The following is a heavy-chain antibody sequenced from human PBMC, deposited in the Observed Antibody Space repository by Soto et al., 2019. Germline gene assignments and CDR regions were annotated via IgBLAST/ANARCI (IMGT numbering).Heavy chain of an antibody. V-gene: IGHV4-30-4*01. J-gene: IGHJ5*01. Sequence: LTCSVSGDSISTVDYFWAWIRQPPGQALEYIGYIYKSATTYYNPSFEGRVAISLDTSKNHFSLNVTSMTAADTAVYFCARGRYCLTGRCFPNWFDSWGQGTLVTVSS. CDR1: GDSISTVDYF. D-gene: IGHD2-15*01. CDR2: IYKSATT. CDR3: ARGRYCLTGRCFPNWFDS.